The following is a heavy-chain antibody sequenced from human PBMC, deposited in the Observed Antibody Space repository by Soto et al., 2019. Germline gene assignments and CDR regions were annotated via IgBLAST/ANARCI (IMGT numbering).Heavy chain of an antibody. D-gene: IGHD3-22*01. J-gene: IGHJ6*02. CDR3: ARDERYYYDSSGYYGREYYYYYGMDV. Sequence: QVQLVQSGAEVKKPGSSVKVSCKASGGTFSSYAISWVRQAPGQGLEWMGGIIPIFGTANYAQKFQGRVTITTDESTSTAYMELSSLRSEDTAVYYCARDERYYYDSSGYYGREYYYYYGMDVWGQGTTVTVSS. V-gene: IGHV1-69*01. CDR2: IIPIFGTA. CDR1: GGTFSSYA.